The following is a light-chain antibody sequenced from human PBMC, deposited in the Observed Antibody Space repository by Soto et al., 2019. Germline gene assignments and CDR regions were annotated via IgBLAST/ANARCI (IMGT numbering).Light chain of an antibody. Sequence: EIVMTQSPASLSVSPWERVTLSCRAGQGVTTNFAWYQQKSGQSPRLLIYDVSTRATGVPARFSGTGSETDFTLTISGLQSEDSAVYFCQQYNNWPFYFGQGTRLEIK. V-gene: IGKV3-15*01. J-gene: IGKJ5*01. CDR3: QQYNNWPFY. CDR1: QGVTTN. CDR2: DVS.